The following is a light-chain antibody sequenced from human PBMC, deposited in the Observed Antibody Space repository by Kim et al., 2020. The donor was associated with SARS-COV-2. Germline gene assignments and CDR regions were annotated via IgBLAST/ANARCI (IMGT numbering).Light chain of an antibody. J-gene: IGLJ3*02. CDR3: SAWDSSLSAWV. V-gene: IGLV10-54*01. Sequence: QAGLTQRPSVSKGLRQTATLTCTGNSNNVGNQGAAWLQQHQGHPPKLLSYRNNNRPSGISERLSASRSGNTASLTITGLQPEDEADYYCSAWDSSLSAWVFGGGTKLTVL. CDR1: SNNVGNQG. CDR2: RNN.